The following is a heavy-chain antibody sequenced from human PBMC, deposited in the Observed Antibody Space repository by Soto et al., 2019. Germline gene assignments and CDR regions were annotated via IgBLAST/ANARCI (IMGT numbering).Heavy chain of an antibody. V-gene: IGHV1-3*04. CDR3: ATLCGGDCYSSDR. Sequence: QVRLVQSGAEVKKPGASVKVSCKASGYPFTASTMHWVRQAPGQRLEWMGWINTGNGNTKYSQKSQGRVTITRDTSASTAYMELSSLKSEDTAVYYCATLCGGDCYSSDRWGQGTLVTVSS. J-gene: IGHJ5*02. D-gene: IGHD2-21*02. CDR2: INTGNGNT. CDR1: GYPFTAST.